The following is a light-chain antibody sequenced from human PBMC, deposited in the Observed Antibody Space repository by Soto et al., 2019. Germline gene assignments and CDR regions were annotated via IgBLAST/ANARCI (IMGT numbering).Light chain of an antibody. J-gene: IGKJ2*01. Sequence: ELVMPQSPATLSVSPGARATLSCMASQSVSSNLARYQQKPGQAPRLLIYGPSSRATGCPARFTGRGSGTEFTLSTSILQSEDFAGDYGHHYNSWPYTFGQGTKVEIK. CDR1: QSVSSN. CDR3: HHYNSWPYT. V-gene: IGKV3-15*01. CDR2: GPS.